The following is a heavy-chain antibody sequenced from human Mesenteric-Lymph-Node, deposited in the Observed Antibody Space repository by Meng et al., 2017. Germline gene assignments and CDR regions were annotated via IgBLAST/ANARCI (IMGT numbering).Heavy chain of an antibody. D-gene: IGHD2-8*01. Sequence: GESPKTTCVVSGGTLRGSDIHWVRQASGKGLEWVGRIRSKTNNFATAYPASVKGRFTISRDDSKDTAFLQMNSLITEDTALYYYTMYASGHIWGQGTVVTVSS. CDR1: GGTLRGSD. CDR2: IRSKTNNFAT. V-gene: IGHV3-73*01. CDR3: TMYASGHI. J-gene: IGHJ3*02.